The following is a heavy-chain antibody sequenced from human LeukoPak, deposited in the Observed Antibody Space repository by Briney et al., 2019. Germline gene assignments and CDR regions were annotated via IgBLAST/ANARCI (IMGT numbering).Heavy chain of an antibody. Sequence: LRLSCAASGFTFSSYEMNWVRQAPGKGLEWIGSIYYSGSTYYNPSLKSRVTISVDTSKNQFSLKLSSVTAADTAVYYCARHGVVPNYYMDVWGKGTTVTVSS. CDR1: GFTFSSYE. J-gene: IGHJ6*03. D-gene: IGHD3-3*01. CDR2: IYYSGST. CDR3: ARHGVVPNYYMDV. V-gene: IGHV4-39*01.